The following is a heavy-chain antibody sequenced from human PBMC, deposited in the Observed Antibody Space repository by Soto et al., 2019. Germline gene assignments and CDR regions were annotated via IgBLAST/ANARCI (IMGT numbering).Heavy chain of an antibody. D-gene: IGHD2-2*01. CDR3: ARQLLLYHTGMDV. CDR2: ISGSGGSS. CDR1: GFTFSTYA. Sequence: GGSLRLSCAASGFTFSTYAMNWVRQAPGKGLEWVSAISGSGGSSYYADSVKGRFTISRDNSRNTLFLEMHSLRAEDTAVYYCARQLLLYHTGMDVWGQGTTVTVSS. J-gene: IGHJ6*02. V-gene: IGHV3-23*01.